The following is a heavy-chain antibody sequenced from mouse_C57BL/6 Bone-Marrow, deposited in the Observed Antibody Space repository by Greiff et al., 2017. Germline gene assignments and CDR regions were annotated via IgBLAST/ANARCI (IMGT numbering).Heavy chain of an antibody. J-gene: IGHJ3*01. Sequence: EVQLQQSGPVLVKPGASVKMSCKASGYTFTDYYMNWVKQSHGKSLEWIGVINPYNGGTSYNQKFKGKATLTVDKSYSTAYMELNSLTSEDSAVYYCARRRGLGLRRGSWFAYWGQGTLVTVSA. CDR1: GYTFTDYY. CDR3: ARRRGLGLRRGSWFAY. CDR2: INPYNGGT. V-gene: IGHV1-19*01. D-gene: IGHD2-4*01.